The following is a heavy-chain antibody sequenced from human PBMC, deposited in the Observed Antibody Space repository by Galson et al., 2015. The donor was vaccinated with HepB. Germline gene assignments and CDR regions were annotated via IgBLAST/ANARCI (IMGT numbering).Heavy chain of an antibody. CDR1: GGSISSGGYY. D-gene: IGHD2-2*01. J-gene: IGHJ6*02. CDR3: ARDCGYCSSTSCWCYYGMDV. V-gene: IGHV4-31*03. CDR2: IYYSGST. Sequence: TLSLTCTVSGGSISSGGYYWSWIRQHPGKGLEWIGYIYYSGSTYYNPSLKSRVTISVDTSKNQFSLKLSSVTAADTAVYYCARDCGYCSSTSCWCYYGMDVWGQGTTVTVSS.